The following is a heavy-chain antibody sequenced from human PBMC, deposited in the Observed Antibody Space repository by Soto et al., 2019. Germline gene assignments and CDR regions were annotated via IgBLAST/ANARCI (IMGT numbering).Heavy chain of an antibody. CDR3: ARAFYYDSSEIDY. CDR2: IYYSGST. Sequence: SETLSLTCTVSGGSISSGDYYWSWIRQPPGKGLEWIGYIYYSGSTYYNPSLKSRVTISVDTSKDQFSLKLSSVTAADTAVYYCARAFYYDSSEIDYWGQGTLVTVS. D-gene: IGHD3-22*01. CDR1: GGSISSGDYY. V-gene: IGHV4-30-4*01. J-gene: IGHJ4*02.